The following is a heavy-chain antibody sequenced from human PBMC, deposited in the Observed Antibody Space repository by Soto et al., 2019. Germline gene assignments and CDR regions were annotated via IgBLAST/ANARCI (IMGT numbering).Heavy chain of an antibody. Sequence: PSETLSLTCTVSGGSISSYYWSWIRQPPGKGLEWIGYIYYSGSTNYNPSLKSRVTISVDTSKNQLSLKLSSVTAADTAVYYCARRGGYSMVFDYWGQGTLVTVSS. J-gene: IGHJ4*02. D-gene: IGHD5-12*01. CDR3: ARRGGYSMVFDY. V-gene: IGHV4-59*08. CDR1: GGSISSYY. CDR2: IYYSGST.